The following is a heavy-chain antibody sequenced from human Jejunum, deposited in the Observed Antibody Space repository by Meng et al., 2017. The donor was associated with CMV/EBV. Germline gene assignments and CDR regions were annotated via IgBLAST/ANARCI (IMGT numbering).Heavy chain of an antibody. V-gene: IGHV3-30*01. CDR2: ISYDDSDQ. CDR1: GFTFRNYP. D-gene: IGHD2-21*02. Sequence: AASGFTFRNYPLHWVRQAPGKGLEWVAVISYDDSDQYYADAVKGRFTISRDYSKNILYLQMNGLRGDDTALYYCVRENDFNNYLDVWGQGTLVTVSS. J-gene: IGHJ4*02. CDR3: VRENDFNNYLDV.